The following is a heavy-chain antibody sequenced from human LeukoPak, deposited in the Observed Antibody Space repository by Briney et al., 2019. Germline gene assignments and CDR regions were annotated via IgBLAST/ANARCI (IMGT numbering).Heavy chain of an antibody. CDR2: ISSSGNTT. V-gene: IGHV3-48*03. Sequence: GGSLRLSCEASGFTFSSYEMNWVRQAPGKGLEWVSYISSSGNTTYHADSVKGRFTISRDNAKNSLYLQMSSLRAEDTAVYYCARDGGSSWYFDYWGQGTLVTVSS. CDR1: GFTFSSYE. CDR3: ARDGGSSWYFDY. D-gene: IGHD6-13*01. J-gene: IGHJ4*02.